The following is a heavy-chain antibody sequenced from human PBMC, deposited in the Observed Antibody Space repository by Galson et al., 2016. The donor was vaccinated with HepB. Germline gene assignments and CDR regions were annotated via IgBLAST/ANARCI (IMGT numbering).Heavy chain of an antibody. V-gene: IGHV3-11*04. CDR2: ISSTSSPI. J-gene: IGHJ1*01. Sequence: TLRLSCAASGFTFSAYYMSWIRQAPGKWLEWVSHISSTSSPIYYAASVKGRFTISRDNAKNSLYLQMNSLKAEDTAVYYCTRVIVVITTRGPFFQHWGQGTLVTVSS. D-gene: IGHD3-22*01. CDR3: TRVIVVITTRGPFFQH. CDR1: GFTFSAYY.